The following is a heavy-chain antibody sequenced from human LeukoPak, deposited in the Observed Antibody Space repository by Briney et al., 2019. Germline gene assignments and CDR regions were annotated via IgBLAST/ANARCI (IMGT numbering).Heavy chain of an antibody. Sequence: GGSLRLSCVVSGFTFSSNGMCWVRQAPGKGLEWVSAISGSGGTTAYADSVKGRFTISRDNSKNTLYLQMNSLRAEDTAVYYCARAPPCSGGSCYSGYFDCWGQGTLVTVSS. D-gene: IGHD2-15*01. J-gene: IGHJ4*02. CDR2: ISGSGGTT. V-gene: IGHV3-23*01. CDR3: ARAPPCSGGSCYSGYFDC. CDR1: GFTFSSNG.